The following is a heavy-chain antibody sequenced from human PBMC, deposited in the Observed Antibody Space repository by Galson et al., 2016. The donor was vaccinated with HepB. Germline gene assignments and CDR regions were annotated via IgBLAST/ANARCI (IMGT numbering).Heavy chain of an antibody. CDR2: MSYDGSNK. V-gene: IGHV3-30*18. J-gene: IGHJ3*02. D-gene: IGHD3-22*01. CDR3: AKDNGLFRFDI. Sequence: SLRLSCAPSGFTFNTYGMHWVRQAPGKGLEWVALMSYDGSNKYHADSVRGRFTISRDNSKNTLSLQMNSLRGEDTAIYYCAKDNGLFRFDIWRQGNMVTVSS. CDR1: GFTFNTYG.